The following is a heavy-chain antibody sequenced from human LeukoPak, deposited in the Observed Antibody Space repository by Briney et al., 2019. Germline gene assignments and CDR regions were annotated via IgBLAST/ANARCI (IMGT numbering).Heavy chain of an antibody. CDR2: IIPIFGTA. CDR1: GGTFSSYA. CDR3: ARAQAYYYDSSGYLDLFDY. J-gene: IGHJ4*02. V-gene: IGHV1-69*13. D-gene: IGHD3-22*01. Sequence: SVKVSCKASGGTFSSYAISWVRQAPGQGLEWMGGIIPIFGTANYAQKFQGRVTITADESTSTAYMELSSLRSEDTAVYYCARAQAYYYDSSGYLDLFDYWGQGTLVTVSS.